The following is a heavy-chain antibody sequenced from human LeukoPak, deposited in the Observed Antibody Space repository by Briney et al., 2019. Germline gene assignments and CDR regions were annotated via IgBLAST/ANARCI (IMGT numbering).Heavy chain of an antibody. Sequence: SETLSLTCAVYGGSFSGYYWSWIRRPPGKGLEWIGEINHSGSTNYNPSLKSRVTISVDTSKNQFSLKLSSVTAADTAVYYCARRYYYEIDIWGQGTMVTVSS. D-gene: IGHD3-22*01. CDR1: GGSFSGYY. V-gene: IGHV4-34*01. CDR3: ARRYYYEIDI. J-gene: IGHJ3*02. CDR2: INHSGST.